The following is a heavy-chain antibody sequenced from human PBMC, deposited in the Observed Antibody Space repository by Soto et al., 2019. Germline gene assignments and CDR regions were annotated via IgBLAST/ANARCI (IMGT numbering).Heavy chain of an antibody. V-gene: IGHV3-23*01. CDR1: GFTFSSYA. CDR2: ISGSGGST. Sequence: GGSLRLSCAASGFTFSSYAMSWVRQAPGKGLEWVSAISGSGGSTYYADSVKGRFTISRDNSKNTLYLQMNSLRAEDTAVYYCAKVETYYYDSSGYYPAPYFDYWGQGTLVTVSS. J-gene: IGHJ4*02. D-gene: IGHD3-22*01. CDR3: AKVETYYYDSSGYYPAPYFDY.